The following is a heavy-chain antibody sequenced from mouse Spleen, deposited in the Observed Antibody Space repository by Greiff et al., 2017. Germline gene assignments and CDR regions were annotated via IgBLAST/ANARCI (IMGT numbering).Heavy chain of an antibody. CDR3: ARLPYGNYLDY. V-gene: IGHV5-9-1*01. CDR1: GFTFSSYA. CDR2: ISSGGSYT. Sequence: EVKLQESGGGLVKPGGSLKLSCAASGFTFSSYAMSWVRQTPEKRLEWVATISSGGSYTYYPDSVKGRFTISRDNAKNTLYLQMSSLRSEDTAMYYCARLPYGNYLDYWGQGTTLTVSS. J-gene: IGHJ2*01. D-gene: IGHD2-10*02.